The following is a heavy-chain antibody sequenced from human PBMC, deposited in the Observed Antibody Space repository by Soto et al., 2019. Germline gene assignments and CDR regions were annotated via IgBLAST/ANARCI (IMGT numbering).Heavy chain of an antibody. CDR2: IWYDGSNK. J-gene: IGHJ4*02. V-gene: IGHV3-33*01. CDR1: GFTFSSYG. D-gene: IGHD2-8*01. Sequence: GGSLRLSCAASGFTFSSYGMHWVRQAPGKGLEWVAVIWYDGSNKYYADSVKGRFTISRDNSKNTLYLQMNSLRAEDTAVYYCARSHLVYMSFDYWGQGTLVTVSS. CDR3: ARSHLVYMSFDY.